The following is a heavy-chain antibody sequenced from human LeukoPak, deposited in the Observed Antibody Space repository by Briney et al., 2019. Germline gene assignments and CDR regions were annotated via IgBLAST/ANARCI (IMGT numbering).Heavy chain of an antibody. V-gene: IGHV3-48*03. Sequence: GGSLRLSCAASGFTFSSYEMNWVRQAPGKGLEYISYISSSGSTIYYADSVKGRFTISRDNAKNSLYLQMNSLRAEDTAVYYCARGGVGATKVYFDYCGQGALVTASS. CDR3: ARGGVGATKVYFDY. D-gene: IGHD1-26*01. CDR2: ISSSGSTI. J-gene: IGHJ4*02. CDR1: GFTFSSYE.